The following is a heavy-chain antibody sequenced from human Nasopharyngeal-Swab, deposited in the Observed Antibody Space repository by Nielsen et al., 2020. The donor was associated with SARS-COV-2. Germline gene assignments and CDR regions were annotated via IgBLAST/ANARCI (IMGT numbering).Heavy chain of an antibody. CDR2: IYPGNSDT. D-gene: IGHD5-24*01. CDR1: GYSFANYW. Sequence: GESLKISCTGFGYSFANYWIGWVRQMPGKGLEWMGSIYPGNSDTRYSPAFHGRVTISADKSINTAYLQWTSLRASDTAVYYCARRAARDGYKYEVDPWGQGTLVTVSS. V-gene: IGHV5-51*01. CDR3: ARRAARDGYKYEVDP. J-gene: IGHJ5*02.